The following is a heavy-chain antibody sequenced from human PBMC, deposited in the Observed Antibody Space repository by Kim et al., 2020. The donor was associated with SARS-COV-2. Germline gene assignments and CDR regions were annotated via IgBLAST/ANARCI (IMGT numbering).Heavy chain of an antibody. CDR2: LYSGADT. D-gene: IGHD2-2*03. CDR3: ARDLMDPVYYYYNGMDV. Sequence: GGSLRLSCAVSGLAVSTSYMSWVRQAPGKGLEWVSVLYSGADTYYGDSVKGRFTVSRDDSKNTLYLQMNSLRADDTAIYYCARDLMDPVYYYYNGMDVWGQGTTVIVSS. J-gene: IGHJ6*02. CDR1: GLAVSTSY. V-gene: IGHV3-53*01.